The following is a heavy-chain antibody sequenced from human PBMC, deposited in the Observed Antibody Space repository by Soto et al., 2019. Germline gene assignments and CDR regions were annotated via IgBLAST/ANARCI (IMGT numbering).Heavy chain of an antibody. CDR1: GFTFNNFA. J-gene: IGHJ1*01. D-gene: IGHD3-22*01. V-gene: IGHV3-23*01. CDR3: AKEGDSSGYYSAEYFQH. CDR2: ISGSGGSK. Sequence: EVRLLESGGGLVQPGGSLRLSCAASGFTFNNFAMSWVRQAPGTGLEWVSAISGSGGSKYYADSVKGRFTISRDNSKNTLYLQMNSLRAEDTALYYCAKEGDSSGYYSAEYFQHWGQGTLVSVSS.